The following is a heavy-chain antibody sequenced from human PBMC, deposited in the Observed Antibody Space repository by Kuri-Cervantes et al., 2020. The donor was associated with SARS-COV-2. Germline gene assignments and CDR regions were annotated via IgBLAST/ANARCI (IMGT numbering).Heavy chain of an antibody. CDR2: ISSSSSYI. Sequence: GGSLRLSCAASGFTFSSYSMNWVRQAPGKGLEWVSSISSSSSYIYYADSVRGRFTISRDNARNSLFLQVNSLTAEDTGVYYCAREGVSDSTGYYPALCWFDPWGQGTLVTVSS. V-gene: IGHV3-21*01. CDR1: GFTFSSYS. D-gene: IGHD3-22*01. CDR3: AREGVSDSTGYYPALCWFDP. J-gene: IGHJ5*02.